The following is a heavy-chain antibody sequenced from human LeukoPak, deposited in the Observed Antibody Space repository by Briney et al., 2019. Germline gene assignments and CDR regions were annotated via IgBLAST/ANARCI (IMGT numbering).Heavy chain of an antibody. V-gene: IGHV4-59*01. CDR3: ARGRSGYDYETNWFDP. CDR2: IYYSGST. Sequence: SETLSLTCTVSGGSISSYYWSGIRQPPGKGLEWIGYIYYSGSTNYNPSLKSRVTISVDTSKNQFSLKLSSVTAADTAVYYCARGRSGYDYETNWFDPWGQGTLVTVSS. D-gene: IGHD5-12*01. J-gene: IGHJ5*02. CDR1: GGSISSYY.